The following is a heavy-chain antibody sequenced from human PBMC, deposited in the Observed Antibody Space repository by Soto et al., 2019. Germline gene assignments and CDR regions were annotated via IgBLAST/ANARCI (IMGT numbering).Heavy chain of an antibody. CDR3: AKDLHWYGMDV. CDR1: GFTFGNYF. J-gene: IGHJ6*02. Sequence: EVQLLESGGGLVQPGESLRLSCAASGFTFGNYFMNWVRQAPGKGLEWVSDISSNGGRTHYADSVRGRFTISRDNSRNTLYLQMSSLRAEDTALYYCAKDLHWYGMDVWGHGTTVTVSS. D-gene: IGHD1-1*01. CDR2: ISSNGGRT. V-gene: IGHV3-23*01.